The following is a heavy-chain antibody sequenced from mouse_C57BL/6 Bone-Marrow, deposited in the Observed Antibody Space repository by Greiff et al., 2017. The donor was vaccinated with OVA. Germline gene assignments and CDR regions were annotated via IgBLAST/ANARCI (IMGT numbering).Heavy chain of an antibody. V-gene: IGHV8-12*01. Sequence: QVQLKESGPGILQSSQTLSLTCSFSGFSLSTSGMGVSWIRQPSGKGLEWLAHIYWDDDKRYNPSLKSRLTISKDTSRNQVFLKITSVDTADTATYYCARRAGYYYGSSYSYAMDYWGQGTSVTVSS. CDR2: IYWDDDK. CDR1: GFSLSTSGMG. D-gene: IGHD1-1*01. J-gene: IGHJ4*01. CDR3: ARRAGYYYGSSYSYAMDY.